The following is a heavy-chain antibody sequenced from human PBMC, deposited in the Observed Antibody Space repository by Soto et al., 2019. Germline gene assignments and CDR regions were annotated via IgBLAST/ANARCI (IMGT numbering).Heavy chain of an antibody. CDR1: GHSISSGFYY. Sequence: SETLSLTCAVSGHSISSGFYYWGWIRQPPGKGLEWIGSIYHSGSTYYNPSLKSRVTISVDTSKNQFSLKLSSVTAADTAVYYCARDQSPSHYYYGMDVWGQGTTVTVSS. J-gene: IGHJ6*02. CDR3: ARDQSPSHYYYGMDV. V-gene: IGHV4-38-2*02. CDR2: IYHSGST.